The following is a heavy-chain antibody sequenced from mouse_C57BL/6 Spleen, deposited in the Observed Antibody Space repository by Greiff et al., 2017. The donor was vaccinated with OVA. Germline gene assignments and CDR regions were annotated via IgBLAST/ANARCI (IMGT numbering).Heavy chain of an antibody. CDR1: GYTFTSYW. D-gene: IGHD2-12*01. V-gene: IGHV1-52*01. Sequence: QVQLQQPGAELVRPGSSVKLSCKASGYTFTSYWMHWVKQRPIQGLEWIGNIDPSDSETHYNQKFKDKATLTVDKSSSTAYMQLSSLTSEDSAVYDGERSPLYDRGGYVEGWGKGTTLTVAS. J-gene: IGHJ2*01. CDR3: ERSPLYDRGGYVEG. CDR2: IDPSDSET.